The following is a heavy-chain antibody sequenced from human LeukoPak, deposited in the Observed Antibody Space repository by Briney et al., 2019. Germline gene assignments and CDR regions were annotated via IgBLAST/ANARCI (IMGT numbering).Heavy chain of an antibody. Sequence: PSGTLSLTCAVSGGPISSSNWWSWVRQPPGKGLEWIGEIYHSGSINYNPSLKSRVTISVDKSKNQFSLKLSSVTAADTAVYYCASRVGFGELVGLDPWGQGTLVTVSS. CDR1: GGPISSSNW. J-gene: IGHJ5*02. D-gene: IGHD3-10*01. CDR2: IYHSGSI. V-gene: IGHV4-4*02. CDR3: ASRVGFGELVGLDP.